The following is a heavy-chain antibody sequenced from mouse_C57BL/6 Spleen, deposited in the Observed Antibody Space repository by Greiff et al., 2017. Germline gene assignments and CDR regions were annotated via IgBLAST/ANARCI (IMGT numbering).Heavy chain of an antibody. Sequence: DVHLVESGGGLVQPKGSLKLSCAASGFSFNTYAMNWVRQAPGKGLEWVARIRSKSNNYATYYADSVKDRFTISRDDSESMLYLQMNNLKTEDTAMYYCVRHDDGYYYYAMDYWGQGTSVTVSS. CDR3: VRHDDGYYYYAMDY. CDR1: GFSFNTYA. J-gene: IGHJ4*01. V-gene: IGHV10-1*01. D-gene: IGHD2-3*01. CDR2: IRSKSNNYAT.